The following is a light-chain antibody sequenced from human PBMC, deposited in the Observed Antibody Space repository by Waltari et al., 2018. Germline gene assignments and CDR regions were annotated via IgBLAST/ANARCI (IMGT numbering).Light chain of an antibody. J-gene: IGLJ2*01. Sequence: QSVLTQYPSASGTSGQMVTISCSGSSSNIGRDLVTWYRHLPGTAPKLLIYNNNQRPSGVPDRFSGSKSGTSASLAISGLQSEDEADYYCAAWDDSLNGVVFGGGTKLSVL. CDR1: SSNIGRDL. CDR2: NNN. CDR3: AAWDDSLNGVV. V-gene: IGLV1-44*01.